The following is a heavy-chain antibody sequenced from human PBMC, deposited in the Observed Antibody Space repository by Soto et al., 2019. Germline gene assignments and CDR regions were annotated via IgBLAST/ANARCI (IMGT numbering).Heavy chain of an antibody. CDR3: ARGGDYYYDSSGYFQLFSAFDI. J-gene: IGHJ3*02. Sequence: GASVKVSCKASGYTFTSYAMHWVRQAPGQRLEWMGWINAGNGNTKYSQKFQGRVTITRDTSASTAYMELSSLRSEDTAVYYCARGGDYYYDSSGYFQLFSAFDIWGQGXMVTV. CDR1: GYTFTSYA. CDR2: INAGNGNT. D-gene: IGHD3-22*01. V-gene: IGHV1-3*01.